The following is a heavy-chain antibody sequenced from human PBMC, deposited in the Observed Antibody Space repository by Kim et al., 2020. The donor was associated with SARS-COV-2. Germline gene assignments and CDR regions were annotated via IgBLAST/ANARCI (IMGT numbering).Heavy chain of an antibody. CDR3: ARDWDYSLGY. V-gene: IGHV3-7*01. CDR2: IKEDGSEK. Sequence: GGSLRLSCAASGFTFSSYWMSWVRQAPGKGLEWVAKIKEDGSEKYYVDSVKGRFTISRDNAKNSLYLQMNSLRVEDTDVYYCARDWDYSLGYWGQGTLVTVSS. CDR1: GFTFSSYW. D-gene: IGHD1-7*01. J-gene: IGHJ4*02.